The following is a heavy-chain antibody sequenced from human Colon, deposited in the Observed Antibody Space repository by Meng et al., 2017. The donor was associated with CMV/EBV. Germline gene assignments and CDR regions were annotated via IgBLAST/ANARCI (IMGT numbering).Heavy chain of an antibody. Sequence: SETLSLTCAVYGGSFSGYYWSWIRQPPGKGLEWIGEINHSGRTNYNPSLKSRITLSVDTSKNQFSLKLGSVTAEDTAVYYCAAQRNLSPPTWGQGTLVTVSS. V-gene: IGHV4-34*01. CDR1: GGSFSGYY. CDR3: AAQRNLSPPT. J-gene: IGHJ5*02. CDR2: INHSGRT. D-gene: IGHD2-2*01.